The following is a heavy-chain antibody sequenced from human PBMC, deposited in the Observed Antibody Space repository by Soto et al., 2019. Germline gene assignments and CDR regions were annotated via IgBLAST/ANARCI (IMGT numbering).Heavy chain of an antibody. CDR2: INAGNGNT. V-gene: IGHV1-3*01. J-gene: IGHJ5*02. D-gene: IGHD5-12*01. CDR1: GYTFTSYA. Sequence: ASVKVSCKASGYTFTSYAMHWVRQAPGQRLEWMGWINAGNGNTKYSQKFQGRVTITRDTSASTAYMELGSLRSEDTAVYYCARQPPTWLRFRGGNWFDPWGQGTLVTVSS. CDR3: ARQPPTWLRFRGGNWFDP.